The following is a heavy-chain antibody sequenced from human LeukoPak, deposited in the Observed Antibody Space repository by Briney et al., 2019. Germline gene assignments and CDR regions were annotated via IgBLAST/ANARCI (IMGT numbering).Heavy chain of an antibody. V-gene: IGHV3-53*01. CDR3: ASNYYDSVWGVLRYFDY. D-gene: IGHD3-16*01. CDR1: GFTVSSNY. Sequence: GGSLRLSCAASGFTVSSNYMSWVRQAPGKGLEWVSIIYSGDSTYYADSVKGRFTISRDNSKNTLYLQMNSLRAEDTAVYYCASNYYDSVWGVLRYFDYWGQGSLVTVSS. CDR2: IYSGDST. J-gene: IGHJ4*02.